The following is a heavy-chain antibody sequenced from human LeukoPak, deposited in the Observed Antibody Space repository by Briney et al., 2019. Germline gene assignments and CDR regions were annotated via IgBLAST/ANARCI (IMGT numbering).Heavy chain of an antibody. J-gene: IGHJ4*02. V-gene: IGHV3-66*01. Sequence: PGGSLRLSCAASGFTVSSNYMTWVRQAPGKGLEWVSIIYTGGTTYYADSVKGRFTISRDNSKNTLYLQMNSPRAEDTAVYYCATAGRYSGSGSYWYYFDCWGQGTLVTVSS. D-gene: IGHD3-10*01. CDR2: IYTGGTT. CDR1: GFTVSSNY. CDR3: ATAGRYSGSGSYWYYFDC.